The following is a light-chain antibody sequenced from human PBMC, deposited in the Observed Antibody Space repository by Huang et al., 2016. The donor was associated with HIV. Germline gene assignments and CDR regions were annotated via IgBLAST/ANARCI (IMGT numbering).Light chain of an antibody. J-gene: IGKJ3*01. V-gene: IGKV3-11*01. CDR2: DAS. Sequence: EIVLTQSPATLSLSPGERATLSCRASQSVSSYLAWYQQKPGQAPRLLIYDASTRATGTPARFSGSGSGTDFTLTIASLEPEDCAVYYCQQRSTPFTFGPGTKVDIK. CDR1: QSVSSY. CDR3: QQRSTPFT.